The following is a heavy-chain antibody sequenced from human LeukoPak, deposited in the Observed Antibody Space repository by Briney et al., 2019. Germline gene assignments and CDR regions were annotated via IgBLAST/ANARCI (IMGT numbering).Heavy chain of an antibody. D-gene: IGHD2-2*01. Sequence: PSETLSLTCTVSGGSISSYYWSWIRQPAGKGLEWIGRIYTSGSTNYNPSLKSRVTMSVDTSKNQFSLKLSSVTAADTAVYYCARAVVVPAANNDAFDIWGQGTMVTVSS. V-gene: IGHV4-4*07. J-gene: IGHJ3*02. CDR2: IYTSGST. CDR1: GGSISSYY. CDR3: ARAVVVPAANNDAFDI.